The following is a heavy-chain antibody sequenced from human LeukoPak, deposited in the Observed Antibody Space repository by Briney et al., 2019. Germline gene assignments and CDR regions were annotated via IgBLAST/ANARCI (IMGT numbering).Heavy chain of an antibody. V-gene: IGHV2-5*01. Sequence: SGPTLVKPTQTLTLTCTFSGFSLSTSGVGVGWIRQPPGKALEWLALIYWNDDKRYSPSLKSRLTITKDTSKSQVVLTMTNMDPVDTATYYCAHRYIAAAAFDYWGQGTLVTVSS. J-gene: IGHJ4*02. CDR3: AHRYIAAAAFDY. CDR2: IYWNDDK. CDR1: GFSLSTSGVG. D-gene: IGHD6-13*01.